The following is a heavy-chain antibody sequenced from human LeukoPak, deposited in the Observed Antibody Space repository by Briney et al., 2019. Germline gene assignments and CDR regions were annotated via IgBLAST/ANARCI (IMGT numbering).Heavy chain of an antibody. CDR2: IKQDGSEK. CDR3: ARAPIFGVVINYYYMDV. J-gene: IGHJ6*03. V-gene: IGHV3-7*01. Sequence: GGSLRLSCAASGFTFSSYWMSWVRQAPGKGLEWVANIKQDGSEKYYVDSVKGRFTISRDNAKNSLYLQMNSLRAEDTAVYYYARAPIFGVVINYYYMDVWGKGTTVTVSS. CDR1: GFTFSSYW. D-gene: IGHD3-3*01.